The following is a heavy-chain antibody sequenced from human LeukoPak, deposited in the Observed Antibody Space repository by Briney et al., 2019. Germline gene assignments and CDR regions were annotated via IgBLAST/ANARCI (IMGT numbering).Heavy chain of an antibody. J-gene: IGHJ5*02. CDR2: ISGSGGST. CDR1: GFTFSSYA. V-gene: IGHV3-23*01. D-gene: IGHD3-22*01. CDR3: AKDPYYDSSGYSFGLNNWFDP. Sequence: GGSLRLSCAASGFTFSSYAMSWVRQAPGKGLEWVSAISGSGGSTYYADSVKGRFTISRDNSKNTLYLQMNSLRAEDTAVYYCAKDPYYDSSGYSFGLNNWFDPWGQGTLVTVPS.